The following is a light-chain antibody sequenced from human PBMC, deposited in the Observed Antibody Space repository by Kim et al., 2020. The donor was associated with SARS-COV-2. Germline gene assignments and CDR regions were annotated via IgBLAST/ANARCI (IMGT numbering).Light chain of an antibody. J-gene: IGLJ2*01. V-gene: IGLV1-40*01. CDR3: QSYDSSLSGSV. Sequence: QRVTVPCAESSSNSGAVCDVHWYQQLPGPAPKLLIYGNSNRPSGVPDRFSGSKSGTSASLAITGLQAGDEADYYCQSYDSSLSGSVFGGGTQLTV. CDR2: GNS. CDR1: SSNSGAVCD.